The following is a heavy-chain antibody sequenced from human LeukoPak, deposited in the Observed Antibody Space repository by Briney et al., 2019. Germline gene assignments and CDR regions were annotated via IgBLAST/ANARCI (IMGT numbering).Heavy chain of an antibody. CDR1: GGSISSGSYY. CDR3: ARDGYNWNED. Sequence: SETLSLTCTVSGGSISSGSYYWSWIRRPAGKGLEWIGRIYTSGSTNYNPSLKSRVTISVDTSKNQFSLKLSSVTAADTAVYYCARDGYNWNEDWGQGTLVTVSS. J-gene: IGHJ5*02. V-gene: IGHV4-61*02. CDR2: IYTSGST.